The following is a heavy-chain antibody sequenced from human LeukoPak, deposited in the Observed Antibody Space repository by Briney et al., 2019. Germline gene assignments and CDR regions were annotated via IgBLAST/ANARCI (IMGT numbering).Heavy chain of an antibody. J-gene: IGHJ4*02. CDR3: ASTTMVRGVIGY. CDR1: GYTLTELS. CDR2: FDPEDGET. Sequence: ASVKVSCKVSGYTLTELSMHWVRQAPGKGLEWMGGFDPEDGETIYAQEFQGRVTITTDESTSTAYMELSSLRSEDTAVYYCASTTMVRGVIGYWGQGTLVTVSS. D-gene: IGHD3-10*01. V-gene: IGHV1-24*01.